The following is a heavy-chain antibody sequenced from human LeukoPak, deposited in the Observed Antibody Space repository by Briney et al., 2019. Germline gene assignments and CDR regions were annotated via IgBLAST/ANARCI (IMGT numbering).Heavy chain of an antibody. CDR1: GFTFSSYG. D-gene: IGHD2-2*01. Sequence: GGSLRLSCAASGFTFSSYGMHWVRQAPGKGLEWVAVISYDGSNKYYADSVKGRFTISRDNSKNTLYLQMNSLRAEDTAVYYCARDRGGYYATFDPWGQGTLVTVSS. CDR2: ISYDGSNK. J-gene: IGHJ5*02. V-gene: IGHV3-30*03. CDR3: ARDRGGYYATFDP.